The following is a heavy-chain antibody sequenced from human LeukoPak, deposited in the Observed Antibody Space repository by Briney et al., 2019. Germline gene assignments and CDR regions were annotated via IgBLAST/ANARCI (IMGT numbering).Heavy chain of an antibody. V-gene: IGHV1-2*02. CDR2: INPNSGGT. Sequence: ASVKVSCKASGGTFSSYAISWVRQAPGQGLEWMGWINPNSGGTNYAQKFQGRVTMTRDTSISTAYMELSRLRSDDTAVYYCAGGITMIVVGQPLYYGMDVWGQGTTVTVSS. J-gene: IGHJ6*02. CDR3: AGGITMIVVGQPLYYGMDV. CDR1: GGTFSSYA. D-gene: IGHD3-22*01.